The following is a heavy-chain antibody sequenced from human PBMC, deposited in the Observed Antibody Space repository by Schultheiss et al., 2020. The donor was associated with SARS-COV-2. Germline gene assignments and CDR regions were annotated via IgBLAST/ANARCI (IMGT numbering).Heavy chain of an antibody. J-gene: IGHJ6*02. Sequence: GGSLRLSCAASGFTFDDYTMHWVRQAPGKGLEWVSLISWDGGSTYYADSVKGRFTISRDNSKNTLYLQMNSLRAEDTAVYYCARDELTPRDYGMDVWGQGTTVTVSS. D-gene: IGHD1-26*01. V-gene: IGHV3-43*01. CDR3: ARDELTPRDYGMDV. CDR1: GFTFDDYT. CDR2: ISWDGGST.